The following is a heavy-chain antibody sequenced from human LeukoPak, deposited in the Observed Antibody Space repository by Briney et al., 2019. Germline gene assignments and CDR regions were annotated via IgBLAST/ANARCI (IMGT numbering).Heavy chain of an antibody. CDR3: AREGGSFLRSFDS. CDR2: ISSDESST. V-gene: IGHV3-74*01. D-gene: IGHD1-26*01. J-gene: IGHJ4*02. Sequence: SGGSLRLSCAASGFTFNTYWMYWVRQAPGKGLVWVSRISSDESSTNYADSVKGRFTISRDNTKNTLYLQMNSLRAEDTAVYFCAREGGSFLRSFDSWGQGTLVTVSS. CDR1: GFTFNTYW.